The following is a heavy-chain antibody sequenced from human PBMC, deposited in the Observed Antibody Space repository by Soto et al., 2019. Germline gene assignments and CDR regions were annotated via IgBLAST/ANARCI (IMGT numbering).Heavy chain of an antibody. V-gene: IGHV6-1*01. CDR1: GDSVSRNSAG. Sequence: PSQTLPLTCAISGDSVSRNSAGWNWVRQTPSRGLEWLGRTYYKSKWFNNYAVSVKSRITINPDTSQNQFSLHLDSVTPEDTAVYFCARGSWDDVSGHYYMDVWGKGTTVTVSS. J-gene: IGHJ6*03. D-gene: IGHD5-12*01. CDR3: ARGSWDDVSGHYYMDV. CDR2: TYYKSKWFN.